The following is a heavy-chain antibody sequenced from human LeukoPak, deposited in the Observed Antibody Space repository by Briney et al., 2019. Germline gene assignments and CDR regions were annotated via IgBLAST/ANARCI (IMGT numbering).Heavy chain of an antibody. CDR1: GFTFSSDA. Sequence: GGSLRLSCSASGFTFSSDAMHWVRQAPGKGLEYVSSIGASGTWTYYAQLAKGRFAITRDNSKNTLYLQMSSLRDEDTAVYYCVKDLSGTYSFDYWGQGILVTVSS. J-gene: IGHJ4*02. CDR2: IGASGTWT. D-gene: IGHD1-26*01. CDR3: VKDLSGTYSFDY. V-gene: IGHV3-64D*09.